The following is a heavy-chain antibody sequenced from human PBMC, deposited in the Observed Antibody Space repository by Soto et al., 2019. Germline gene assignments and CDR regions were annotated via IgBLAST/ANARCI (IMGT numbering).Heavy chain of an antibody. CDR1: GFSLSTSGVG. CDR2: IYWDDDK. CDR3: AHRTRELELPSWFDP. Sequence: SGPTLVNPTRTLTLTCTFSGFSLSTSGVGVGWIRQPPGKALEWLALIYWDDDKRYSPSLKSRLTITKDTSKNQVVLTMTDMDPVDTATYYCAHRTRELELPSWFDPWGQGTLVTVSS. V-gene: IGHV2-5*02. J-gene: IGHJ5*02. D-gene: IGHD1-7*01.